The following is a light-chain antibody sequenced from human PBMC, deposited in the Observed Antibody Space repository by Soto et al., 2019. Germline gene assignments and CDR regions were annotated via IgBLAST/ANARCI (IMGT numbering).Light chain of an antibody. CDR2: EVN. Sequence: QSVLTQPASVSGSPGQSITISCTGTSSDVGHYNLVSWYQQHPGKAPKLMIYEVNKRPSGVSNRFSGSKSGNTASLTISGLHADDEADYYCCSYAGSSTFVVFGGGTKVTVL. J-gene: IGLJ2*01. CDR3: CSYAGSSTFVV. CDR1: SSDVGHYNL. V-gene: IGLV2-23*02.